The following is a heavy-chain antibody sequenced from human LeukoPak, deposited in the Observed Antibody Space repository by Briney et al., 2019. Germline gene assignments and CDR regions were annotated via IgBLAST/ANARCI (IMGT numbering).Heavy chain of an antibody. V-gene: IGHV3-21*04. CDR1: GFTFSSYS. D-gene: IGHD6-19*01. Sequence: GGSLRLSCAASGFTFSSYSMNWVRQAPGKGLEWVSSISSSSSYIYYADSVKGRFTISRDNAKNSLYLQMNSLRAEDTALYYCAKASSGWYYFDYWGQGTLVTVSS. CDR3: AKASSGWYYFDY. CDR2: ISSSSSYI. J-gene: IGHJ4*02.